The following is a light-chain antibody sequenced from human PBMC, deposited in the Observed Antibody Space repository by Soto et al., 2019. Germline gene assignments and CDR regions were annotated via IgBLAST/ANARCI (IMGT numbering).Light chain of an antibody. CDR2: QAS. Sequence: DIQMTQSPSTLSASVGDTVTITCRASQSISSWLAWYQQKPGKAPRLLMYQASTLESGVPSRFSGSGSGTELTRTISRLQPDDFAAYYCQHYSSYAYTFGQGTKVDIK. J-gene: IGKJ2*01. V-gene: IGKV1-5*03. CDR1: QSISSW. CDR3: QHYSSYAYT.